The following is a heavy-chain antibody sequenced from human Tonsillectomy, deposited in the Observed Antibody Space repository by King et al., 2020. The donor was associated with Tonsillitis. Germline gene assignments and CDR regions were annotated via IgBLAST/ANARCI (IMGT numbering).Heavy chain of an antibody. CDR3: AREAAAGFDAFDI. Sequence: VQLVASGGGLVKPGGSLRLSCAASGFTFSSYSMNWVRQAPGKGLEWVSSISSSSTYIYYTDSVKGRFTISRDNAENSLYLQMNSLRAEDTAVYYCAREAAAGFDAFDIWGQGTMVTVS. D-gene: IGHD6-13*01. CDR2: ISSSSTYI. V-gene: IGHV3-21*01. CDR1: GFTFSSYS. J-gene: IGHJ3*02.